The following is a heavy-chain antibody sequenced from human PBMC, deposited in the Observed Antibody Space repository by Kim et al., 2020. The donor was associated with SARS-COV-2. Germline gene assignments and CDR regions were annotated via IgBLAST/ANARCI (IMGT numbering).Heavy chain of an antibody. V-gene: IGHV4-34*01. CDR3: ASLGGDY. J-gene: IGHJ4*02. Sequence: HSGSTNYNPSLKSRVTISVDTSKNQFSLKLSSVTAADTAGYYCASLGGDYWGQGTLVTVSS. D-gene: IGHD3-3*01. CDR2: HSGST.